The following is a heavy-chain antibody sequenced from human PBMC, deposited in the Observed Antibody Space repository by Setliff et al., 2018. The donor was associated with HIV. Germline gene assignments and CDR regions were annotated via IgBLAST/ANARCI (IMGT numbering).Heavy chain of an antibody. D-gene: IGHD2-8*01. CDR3: ARDSANGKTANLNYLDV. J-gene: IGHJ6*03. CDR2: IYASGII. Sequence: SETLSLTCTVSGGSISSYYWSWIRQPAGKGLEWVGRIYASGIINYNPSLKSRVTMSADTSKNQFSLKLTSVTAADTAVYYCARDSANGKTANLNYLDVWGKGTTVTVSS. CDR1: GGSISSYY. V-gene: IGHV4-4*07.